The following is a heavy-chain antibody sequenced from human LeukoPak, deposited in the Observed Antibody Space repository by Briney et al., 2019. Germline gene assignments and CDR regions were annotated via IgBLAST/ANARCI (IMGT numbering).Heavy chain of an antibody. CDR3: ARVPPPYGDRYFDY. CDR2: IKQDGSEK. Sequence: GGSLRLFCAASGFTFSNYWLSWVRQAPGKGLEWVANIKQDGSEKYYVDSVKGRFTISRDNAKNSLYLQMNSLRAEDTAVYYCARVPPPYGDRYFDYWGQGTLVTVSS. D-gene: IGHD4-17*01. V-gene: IGHV3-7*01. CDR1: GFTFSNYW. J-gene: IGHJ4*02.